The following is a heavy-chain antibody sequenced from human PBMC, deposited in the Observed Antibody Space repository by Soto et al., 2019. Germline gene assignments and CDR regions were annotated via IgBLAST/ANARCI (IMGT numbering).Heavy chain of an antibody. CDR3: ARGGVSTRTFDY. D-gene: IGHD3-3*01. J-gene: IGHJ4*02. V-gene: IGHV5-51*01. Sequence: GESLTISCNGSGYNFAGYWIAWVRQMPGKGLELMGIIYPSDSDTRYRPSFQGQVTISADKSISSAYLQWSSLRASDTAMYYCARGGVSTRTFDYWDQGTPVDASS. CDR2: IYPSDSDT. CDR1: GYNFAGYW.